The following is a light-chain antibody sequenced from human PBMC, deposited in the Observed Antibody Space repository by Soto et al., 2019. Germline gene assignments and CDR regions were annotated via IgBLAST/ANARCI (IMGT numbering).Light chain of an antibody. CDR3: APRPDGRHGSV. V-gene: IGLV1-44*01. CDR2: SNN. Sequence: QSVLTQPPSASGTPGQRVTISCSGSSSNIGSNTVNWYQQLPGTAPKLLIYSNNQRPSGVPDRFSGSKSGTSASLAISGLQSEEEAYYYIAPRPDGRHGSVFESGRLVTVL. J-gene: IGLJ1*01. CDR1: SSNIGSNT.